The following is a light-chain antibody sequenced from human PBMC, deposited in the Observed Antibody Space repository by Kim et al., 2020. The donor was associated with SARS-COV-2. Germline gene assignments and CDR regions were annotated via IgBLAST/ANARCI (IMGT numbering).Light chain of an antibody. V-gene: IGLV3-1*01. CDR2: QDS. CDR1: KLGDTC. CDR3: QAWDSSTWV. Sequence: SVPQGQTACITGSGDKLGDTCSCGYKQKPGQYPVLVIYQDSKRPSGIPERFSGSNSGNTATLTITGTRAMDEADYYCQAWDSSTWVLGGGTQRT. J-gene: IGLJ3*02.